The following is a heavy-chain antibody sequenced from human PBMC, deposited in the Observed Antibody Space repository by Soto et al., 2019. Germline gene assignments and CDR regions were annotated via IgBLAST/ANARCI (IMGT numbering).Heavy chain of an antibody. CDR3: ARDWLGCSSTSCYFAHYYYYYGMDV. D-gene: IGHD2-2*01. CDR1: GGTFSSYA. J-gene: IGHJ6*02. V-gene: IGHV1-69*13. CDR2: IIPIFGTA. Sequence: GASVKVSCKASGGTFSSYAISWVRQAPGQGLEWMGGIIPIFGTANYAQKFQGRVTITADESTGTAYMELSSLRSEDTAVYYCARDWLGCSSTSCYFAHYYYYYGMDVWGQGTTVTVSS.